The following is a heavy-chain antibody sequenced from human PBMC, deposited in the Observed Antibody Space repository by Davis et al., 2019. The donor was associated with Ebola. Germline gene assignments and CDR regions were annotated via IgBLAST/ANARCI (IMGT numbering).Heavy chain of an antibody. CDR3: ARGLPGIDI. V-gene: IGHV1-2*02. D-gene: IGHD1-1*01. CDR2: INPNSGGT. J-gene: IGHJ3*02. CDR1: EYTFTGYF. Sequence: AASVKVSCKASEYTFTGYFMHWVRQAPGQGLEWMGWINPNSGGTNYAQKFQGRVTMTRDTSISTAYLELSSLRSDDTAVYYCARGLPGIDIWGQGTMITVSS.